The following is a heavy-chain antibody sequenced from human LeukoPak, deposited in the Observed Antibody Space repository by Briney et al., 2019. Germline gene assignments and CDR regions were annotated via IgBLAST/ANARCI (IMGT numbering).Heavy chain of an antibody. CDR1: GYTFTSYA. J-gene: IGHJ4*02. CDR3: ARDHFGGYSYGFQFDY. CDR2: INAGNGNT. Sequence: ASVKVSCKASGYTFTSYAMHWVRQAPGQRLEWMGWINAGNGNTKYSQEFQGRVTITRDTSASTAYMELSSLRSEDMAVYYCARDHFGGYSYGFQFDYWGQGTLVTVSS. D-gene: IGHD5-18*01. V-gene: IGHV1-3*03.